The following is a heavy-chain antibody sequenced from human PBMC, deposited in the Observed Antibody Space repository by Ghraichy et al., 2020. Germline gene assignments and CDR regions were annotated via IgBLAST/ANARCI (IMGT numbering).Heavy chain of an antibody. CDR2: INHSGST. D-gene: IGHD5-18*01. J-gene: IGHJ5*02. Sequence: SETLSLTCAVYGGSFSGYYWSWIRQPPGKGLEWIGEINHSGSTNYNPSLKSRVTISVDTSKNQFSLKLSSVTAADTAVYYCARGVGRNPLPLRYSYGSNWFDPWGQGTLVTVSS. CDR3: ARGVGRNPLPLRYSYGSNWFDP. CDR1: GGSFSGYY. V-gene: IGHV4-34*01.